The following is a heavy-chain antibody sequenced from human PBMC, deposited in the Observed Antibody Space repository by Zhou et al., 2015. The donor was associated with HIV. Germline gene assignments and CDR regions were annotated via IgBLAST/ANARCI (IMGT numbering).Heavy chain of an antibody. CDR3: ARVPPWGLTGLYGMDV. CDR2: IFSGGAT. V-gene: IGHV3-53*01. CDR1: GFSISSHY. J-gene: IGHJ6*02. D-gene: IGHD3-16*01. Sequence: EVQLVESGGGLIRPGGSLGLSCAASGFSISSHYLSWIRQAPGKGLECVSVIFSGGATNYADSVKGRFTISRDNSKNTFYLHMNSLRAEDTAVYYCARVPPWGLTGLYGMDVWGQGTTVIVSS.